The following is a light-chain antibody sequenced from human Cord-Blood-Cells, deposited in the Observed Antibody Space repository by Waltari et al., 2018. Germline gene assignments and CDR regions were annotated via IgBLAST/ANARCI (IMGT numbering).Light chain of an antibody. J-gene: IGLJ2*01. Sequence: SVLIQPLSVSGSRGQSVTLSCPGTSSDVGGSYYVTWYQQLPGKAPKLMIYDVSQRPSGVPDRYSGSKSGNTASLTISGLQAEDEADYYCCSYAGSYTLVFGGGTKLTVL. CDR3: CSYAGSYTLV. V-gene: IGLV2-11*01. CDR1: SSDVGGSYY. CDR2: DVS.